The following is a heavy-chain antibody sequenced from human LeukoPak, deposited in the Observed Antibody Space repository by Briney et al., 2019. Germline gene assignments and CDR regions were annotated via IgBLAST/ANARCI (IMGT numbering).Heavy chain of an antibody. V-gene: IGHV3-30-3*01. CDR2: ISYDGSNK. CDR3: ARGSYYYDSSGYPDFDY. CDR1: GFTFSSYA. Sequence: PGGSLRLSCAASGFTFSSYAMHWVRQAPGKGLEWVADISYDGSNKYYADSVKGRFTISRDNSKNTLYLQMNSLRAEDTAVYYCARGSYYYDSSGYPDFDYWGQGTLVTVSS. D-gene: IGHD3-22*01. J-gene: IGHJ4*02.